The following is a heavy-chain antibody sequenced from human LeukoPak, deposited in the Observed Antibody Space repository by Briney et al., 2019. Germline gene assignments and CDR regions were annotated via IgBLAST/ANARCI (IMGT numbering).Heavy chain of an antibody. CDR2: IYHSGST. J-gene: IGHJ3*02. CDR1: GGSISSGGYY. CDR3: ARDGRRDGYNLREIGAFDI. Sequence: SETLSLTCTVSGGSISSGGYYWSWIRQPPGKGLEWIGYIYHSGSTYYNPSLKCRVTISVDRSKNQFSLKLSSVTAADTAVYYCARDGRRDGYNLREIGAFDIWGQGTMVTVSS. D-gene: IGHD5-24*01. V-gene: IGHV4-30-2*01.